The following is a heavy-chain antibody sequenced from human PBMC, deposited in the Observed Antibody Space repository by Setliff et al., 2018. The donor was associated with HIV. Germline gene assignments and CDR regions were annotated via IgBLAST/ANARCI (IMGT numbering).Heavy chain of an antibody. Sequence: SETLSLTCAVSGDSISSGSYYWSWIRQPAGEGLEWIGHIFTSGSTNYNPSLKSRVSISLDTSKNQFSLKLSSVTAADTAIYYCAKSIRSYTPSPTFDYWGQGSLVTVSS. J-gene: IGHJ4*02. CDR3: AKSIRSYTPSPTFDY. CDR1: GDSISSGSYY. V-gene: IGHV4-61*09. CDR2: IFTSGST. D-gene: IGHD2-2*02.